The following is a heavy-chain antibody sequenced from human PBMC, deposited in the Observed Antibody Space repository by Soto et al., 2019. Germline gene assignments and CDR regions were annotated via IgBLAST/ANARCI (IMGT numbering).Heavy chain of an antibody. CDR3: ARAGGLGFCSSTSCYPNRYFDY. D-gene: IGHD2-2*01. J-gene: IGHJ4*02. CDR2: INPNTGGT. V-gene: IGHV1-2*02. CDR1: GYRFTDYY. Sequence: VKVSCKASGYRFTDYYIHWVRQAPGQGPEWMGWINPNTGGTTYAQKFQGRVTMTRDMSMSTAYMELSRLRSDDTALFYCARAGGLGFCSSTSCYPNRYFDYWGQGTQVTVSS.